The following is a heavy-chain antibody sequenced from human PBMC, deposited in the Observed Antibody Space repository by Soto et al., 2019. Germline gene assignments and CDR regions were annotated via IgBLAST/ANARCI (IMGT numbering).Heavy chain of an antibody. Sequence: SVKVSCKASGGTFSSYAISWVLQAPGQGLEWMGGIIPIFGTANYAQKFQGRVTITADESTSTAYMELSSLRSEDTAVYYCASGGGQQLVHLDYYYYYGMDVWGQGTTVTVSS. J-gene: IGHJ6*02. D-gene: IGHD6-13*01. CDR1: GGTFSSYA. CDR3: ASGGGQQLVHLDYYYYYGMDV. CDR2: IIPIFGTA. V-gene: IGHV1-69*13.